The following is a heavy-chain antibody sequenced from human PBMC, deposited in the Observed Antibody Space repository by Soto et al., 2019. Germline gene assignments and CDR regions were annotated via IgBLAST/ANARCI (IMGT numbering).Heavy chain of an antibody. CDR2: ISGSGGST. CDR1: GFTFSSYA. Sequence: GGSLRLSCAASGFTFSSYAMSWVRQAPGKGLEWVSAISGSGGSTYYADSVKGRFTISRDNSKNTLYLQMNSLRAEDTAVYYCAKGDLTQQLETYYFDYWGQGTLVTVSS. J-gene: IGHJ4*02. V-gene: IGHV3-23*01. D-gene: IGHD6-13*01. CDR3: AKGDLTQQLETYYFDY.